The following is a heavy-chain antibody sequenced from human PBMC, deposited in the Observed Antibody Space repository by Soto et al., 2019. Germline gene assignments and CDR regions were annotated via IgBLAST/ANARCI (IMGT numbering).Heavy chain of an antibody. CDR1: GFTVSSND. Sequence: SGGGLVQPEGSLRLSCAPSGFTVSSNDMCWVRQAPGKGLEWVSVIFTGGGTYYADSVKGRFTISRDNSKNTLYLQMNSLRVEDTAVYYCVRSFFCSGGSCYAISTHWGQGTLVTVSS. V-gene: IGHV3-66*01. CDR2: IFTGGGT. D-gene: IGHD2-15*01. CDR3: VRSFFCSGGSCYAISTH. J-gene: IGHJ4*02.